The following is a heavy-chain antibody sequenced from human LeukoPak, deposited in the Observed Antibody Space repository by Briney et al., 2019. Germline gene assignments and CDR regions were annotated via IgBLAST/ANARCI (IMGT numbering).Heavy chain of an antibody. CDR1: GFTFSTYA. V-gene: IGHV3-23*01. D-gene: IGHD2-8*01. CDR2: ISGSGSST. CDR3: AKENGASYIHYMDV. Sequence: GGSLRLSCAASGFTFSTYAMSWVRQAPGKGLEWVSAISGSGSSTYYADSVKGRFTISRDSSKNTLYLQMNSLRAEDTAIYYCAKENGASYIHYMDVWAKGTTVTVSS. J-gene: IGHJ6*03.